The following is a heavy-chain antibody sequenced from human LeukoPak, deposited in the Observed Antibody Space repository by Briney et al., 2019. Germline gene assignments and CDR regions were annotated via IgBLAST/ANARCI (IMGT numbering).Heavy chain of an antibody. CDR2: ISDDGSNK. V-gene: IGHV3-30*03. J-gene: IGHJ4*02. D-gene: IGHD2-15*01. CDR1: GFTFSSYG. CDR3: AGGLLGCGGGSCYPTDY. Sequence: GRSLRLSCAASGFTFSSYGMHRVRQAPGKGLEWVAVISDDGSNKYYVDSVKGRFTISRDNSKNTLYLQMNSLRAEDTAVYYCAGGLLGCGGGSCYPTDYWGQGTLVTVSS.